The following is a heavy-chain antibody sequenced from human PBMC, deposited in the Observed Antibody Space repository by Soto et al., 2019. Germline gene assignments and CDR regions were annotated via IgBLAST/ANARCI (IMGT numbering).Heavy chain of an antibody. V-gene: IGHV1-69*14. D-gene: IGHD4-17*01. Sequence: QVQLVQSGAEVKKPGSSVKVSCKTSGGTFSSYAINWVRQAPGQGLEWMGGIIPIFGTANYAQKFQGRITSTADKSSSTAYRELPSLRSDDTAVYYCASSPPPTVTMYSRYFDLWGRGTLVTVSS. CDR3: ASSPPPTVTMYSRYFDL. CDR2: IIPIFGTA. J-gene: IGHJ2*01. CDR1: GGTFSSYA.